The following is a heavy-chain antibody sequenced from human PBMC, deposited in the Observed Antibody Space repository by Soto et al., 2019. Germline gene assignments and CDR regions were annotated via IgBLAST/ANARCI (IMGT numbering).Heavy chain of an antibody. CDR1: GGSISSSTYY. CDR2: IYYSGST. V-gene: IGHV4-39*01. D-gene: IGHD1-26*01. J-gene: IGHJ4*02. CDR3: ASPGVYYWELARFDY. Sequence: PSETLSLTCTVSGGSISSSTYYWGWIRQPPGKGLEWIGSIYYSGSTYYNPSLKSRVTMSVDTSKNQFSLKLSSVTAADTAVYYCASPGVYYWELARFDYWGQGTLVTVSS.